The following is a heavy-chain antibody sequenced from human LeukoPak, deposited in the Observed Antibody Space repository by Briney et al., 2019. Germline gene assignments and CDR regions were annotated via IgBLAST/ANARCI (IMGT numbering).Heavy chain of an antibody. CDR3: ARHSTGSYDH. CDR2: ISAYNANT. J-gene: IGHJ4*02. Sequence: ASVKVSCKASGYTFINYGITWVRQAPGQGLEWMGWISAYNANTNYAQKFQGRVAMTTDTSTSTAFMELRSLRSDDTAVYYCARHSTGSYDHWGQGTLVTVTS. CDR1: GYTFINYG. V-gene: IGHV1-18*01. D-gene: IGHD6-19*01.